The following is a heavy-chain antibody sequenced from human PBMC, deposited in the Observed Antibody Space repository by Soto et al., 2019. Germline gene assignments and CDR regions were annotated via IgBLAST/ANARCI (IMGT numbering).Heavy chain of an antibody. CDR3: ARGASSLPGFY. Sequence: QVQLVQSGAEVKKPGASVKVSCKASGYTFTSYGISWVRQAPGQGLEWVGWISAYNGDTDYSQKFQDRITMTTDTPTTTAYLELRRLRSDDTAVYFCARGASSLPGFYWGQGTLVSVSS. V-gene: IGHV1-18*01. D-gene: IGHD6-13*01. J-gene: IGHJ4*02. CDR2: ISAYNGDT. CDR1: GYTFTSYG.